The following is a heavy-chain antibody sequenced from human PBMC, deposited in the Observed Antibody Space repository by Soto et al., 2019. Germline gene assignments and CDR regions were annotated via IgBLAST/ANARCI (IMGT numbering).Heavy chain of an antibody. Sequence: ASVKVSCKVSGYTLTELSMHWVRQAPGKGLEWMGGFDPEDGETIYAQKFQGRVTMTEDTSTDTAYMELSSLRSEDTAVYYCATVRTYSSSSAVAFDIWGQGTMVTVSS. CDR1: GYTLTELS. CDR2: FDPEDGET. V-gene: IGHV1-24*01. D-gene: IGHD6-6*01. CDR3: ATVRTYSSSSAVAFDI. J-gene: IGHJ3*02.